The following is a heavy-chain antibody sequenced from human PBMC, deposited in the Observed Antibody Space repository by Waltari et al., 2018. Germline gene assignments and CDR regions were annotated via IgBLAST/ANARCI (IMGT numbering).Heavy chain of an antibody. CDR1: GGTFSSYA. Sequence: QVQLVQSGAEVKKPGSSVKVSCKASGGTFSSYANTWVRQAPGQGLEWMGGIIPILGIANYAQKFQGRVTITADKSTSTAYMELSSLRSEDTAVYYCARTTDFWSGSPYWGQGTLVTVSS. CDR3: ARTTDFWSGSPY. V-gene: IGHV1-69*10. D-gene: IGHD3-3*01. J-gene: IGHJ4*02. CDR2: IIPILGIA.